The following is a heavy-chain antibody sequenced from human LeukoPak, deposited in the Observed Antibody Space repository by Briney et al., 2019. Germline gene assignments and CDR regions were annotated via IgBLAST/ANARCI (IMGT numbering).Heavy chain of an antibody. CDR1: GFTFSSYG. J-gene: IGHJ4*02. V-gene: IGHV3-30*02. CDR3: ATAHLWFGELNGSGTYFDY. CDR2: LRYDGSNK. D-gene: IGHD3-10*01. Sequence: GGFLRLSCAAAGFTFSSYGMHWVRQAPGQGLGGVAFLRYDGSNKYYADSVKGRFTISRDNSKNTLYLQMNSLRAEDTAVYYCATAHLWFGELNGSGTYFDYWGQGTLVTVSS.